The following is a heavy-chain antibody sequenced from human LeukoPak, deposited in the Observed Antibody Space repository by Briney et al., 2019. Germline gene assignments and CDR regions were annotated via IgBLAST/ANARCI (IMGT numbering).Heavy chain of an antibody. J-gene: IGHJ4*02. Sequence: SETLSLTCTVSGDSISTYFWSWIRQPPGKGLEWIGYVYYSGSTNYNPSLESRITVSVDTSKNQFSLRLSSVTAADTAVYYCARFPHYYDSSNSYIRFYLDYWGQGSLVTVSS. V-gene: IGHV4-59*08. CDR2: VYYSGST. CDR3: ARFPHYYDSSNSYIRFYLDY. CDR1: GDSISTYF. D-gene: IGHD3-22*01.